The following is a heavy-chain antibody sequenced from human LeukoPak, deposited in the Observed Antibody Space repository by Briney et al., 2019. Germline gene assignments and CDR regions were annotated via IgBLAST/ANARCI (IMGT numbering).Heavy chain of an antibody. CDR3: ARDSGYPYYFDY. V-gene: IGHV4-61*02. J-gene: IGHJ4*02. CDR1: GGSISSGSYY. Sequence: SQTLSLTCTVSGGSISSGSYYWSWIRQPAGKGLEWIGRIYTSGSTNYNPSLKSRVTISVDTSKNQFSLKLSSVTAADTAVYYCARDSGYPYYFDYWGQGTLVTVSS. CDR2: IYTSGST. D-gene: IGHD5-12*01.